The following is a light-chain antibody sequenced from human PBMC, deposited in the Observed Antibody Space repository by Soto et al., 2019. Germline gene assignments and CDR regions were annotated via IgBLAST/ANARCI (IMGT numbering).Light chain of an antibody. CDR2: GIS. CDR3: QQYITLPHT. Sequence: ENVLTQSPGTLSLSPGERATLSCRASQSVTNNFFAWYQQKPGQAPRLLIYGISTRATGIPDRFSGSGSGTDFTLTISRLEPEDFVVYYCQQYITLPHTFGQGTRLEV. V-gene: IGKV3-20*01. J-gene: IGKJ2*01. CDR1: QSVTNNF.